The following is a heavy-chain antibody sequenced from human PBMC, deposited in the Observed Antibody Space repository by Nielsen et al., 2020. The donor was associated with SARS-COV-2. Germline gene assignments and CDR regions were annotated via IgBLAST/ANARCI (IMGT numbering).Heavy chain of an antibody. Sequence: GGSLRLSCAVSGFTVNNLYMSWVRQAPGKGLEWVSAISSSGSDTYYADSVKGRLTVSRDNSKNTVYLQLSSLRVEDTAVYYCAKEIPVGVEFDFWGQGTLVAVSS. CDR3: AKEIPVGVEFDF. D-gene: IGHD1-26*01. V-gene: IGHV3-23*01. J-gene: IGHJ4*02. CDR1: GFTVNNLY. CDR2: ISSSGSDT.